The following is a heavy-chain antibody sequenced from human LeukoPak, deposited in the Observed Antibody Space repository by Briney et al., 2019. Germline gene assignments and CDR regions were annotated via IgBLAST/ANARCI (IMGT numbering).Heavy chain of an antibody. Sequence: GGSLRLSCAASGFTFSSYWMSWVRQAPGKGLEWVANIKQDGSEKYYVDSGKGRFTISRDNAKNSLYLQMNSLRAEDTAVYYCASPRGYGYYFDYWGQGTLVTVSS. CDR3: ASPRGYGYYFDY. D-gene: IGHD5-12*01. J-gene: IGHJ4*02. CDR1: GFTFSSYW. CDR2: IKQDGSEK. V-gene: IGHV3-7*01.